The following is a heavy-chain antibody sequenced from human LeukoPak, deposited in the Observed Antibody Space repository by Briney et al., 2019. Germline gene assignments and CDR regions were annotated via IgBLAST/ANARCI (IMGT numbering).Heavy chain of an antibody. J-gene: IGHJ4*02. CDR3: ARTFRDGYSDY. D-gene: IGHD5-24*01. CDR1: GGTFSSYT. CDR2: IIPILGIA. V-gene: IGHV1-69*02. Sequence: GASVKVSCEASGGTFSSYTISWVRQAPGQGLEWMGRIIPILGIANYAQKFQGRVTITADKSTSTAYMELSSLRSEDTAVYYCARTFRDGYSDYWGQGTLVTVSS.